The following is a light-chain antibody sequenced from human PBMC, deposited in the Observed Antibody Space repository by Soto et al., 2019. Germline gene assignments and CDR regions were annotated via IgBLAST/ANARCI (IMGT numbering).Light chain of an antibody. CDR1: QSFGSSF. V-gene: IGKV3-20*01. CDR3: QQYGSSPGFT. J-gene: IGKJ3*01. CDR2: GSS. Sequence: EIVLTQSPGTLSLSPGERATLSCRASQSFGSSFLAWYQQKPGQAPRLLIYGSSNRATGIPDRFSGSGSGRDFTLTISRLEPEDSAVYYCQQYGSSPGFTFGPGTKVDIK.